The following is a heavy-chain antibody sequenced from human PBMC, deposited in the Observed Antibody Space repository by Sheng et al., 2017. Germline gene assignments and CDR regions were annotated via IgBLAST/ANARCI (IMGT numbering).Heavy chain of an antibody. J-gene: IGHJ6*02. D-gene: IGHD3-16*02. CDR2: IYTSGST. CDR3: ARDAGGGFGELSQPGYYYGMDV. CDR1: GGSISSYY. Sequence: QVQLQESGPGLVKPSETLSLTCTVSGGSISSYYWSWIRQSAGKGLEWIGRIYTSGSTNYNPSLKSRVTMSVDTSKNQFSLKLSSVTAADTAVYYCARDAGGGFGELSQPGYYYGMDVWGQGTTVTVSS. V-gene: IGHV4-4*07.